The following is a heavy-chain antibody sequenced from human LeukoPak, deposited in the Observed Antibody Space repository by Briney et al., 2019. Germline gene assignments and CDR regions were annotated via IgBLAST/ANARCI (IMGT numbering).Heavy chain of an antibody. Sequence: GGSLRLSCTTSGFSFSKYAMSWVRQAPGKGLEWLSGISGSGGTTLYADSVKGRLAISRDNSKSTLYLQINNLSAEDAAVYYCAKDWHGSGYSYFDYWGQGTQVAVSS. CDR2: ISGSGGTT. V-gene: IGHV3-23*01. CDR1: GFSFSKYA. J-gene: IGHJ4*02. D-gene: IGHD3-22*01. CDR3: AKDWHGSGYSYFDY.